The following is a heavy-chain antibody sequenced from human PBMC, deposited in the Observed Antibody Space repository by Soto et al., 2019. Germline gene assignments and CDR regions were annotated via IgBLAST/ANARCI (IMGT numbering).Heavy chain of an antibody. V-gene: IGHV3-15*01. D-gene: IGHD3-10*01. CDR3: TTDIWFGELLAGY. J-gene: IGHJ4*02. CDR2: IKSKTDGGTT. CDR1: GFTFSNAW. Sequence: GGSLRLSCAASGFTFSNAWMSWVRQAPGKGLEWVGRIKSKTDGGTTDYAAPVKGRFTISRDDSKNTLYLQMNSLKTEDTAVYYCTTDIWFGELLAGYWGQGTLVTVSS.